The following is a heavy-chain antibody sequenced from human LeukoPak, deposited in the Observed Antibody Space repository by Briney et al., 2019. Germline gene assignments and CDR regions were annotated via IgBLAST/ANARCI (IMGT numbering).Heavy chain of an antibody. Sequence: GGSLRLSCAASGFTFSSYGMSWVRQAPGKGLEWVSAISGSGGSTYYADSVKGRFTISRDNTENTVDLQMNSLRVDDTAIYYCGKDKSYSGIHNWFDPWGQGTLVTV. CDR3: GKDKSYSGIHNWFDP. J-gene: IGHJ5*02. CDR1: GFTFSSYG. D-gene: IGHD1-26*01. V-gene: IGHV3-23*01. CDR2: ISGSGGST.